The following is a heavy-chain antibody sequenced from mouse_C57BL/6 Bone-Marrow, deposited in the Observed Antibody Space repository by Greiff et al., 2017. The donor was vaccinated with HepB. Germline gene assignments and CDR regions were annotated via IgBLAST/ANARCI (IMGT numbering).Heavy chain of an antibody. CDR3: ARAYGSSSPWFAY. D-gene: IGHD1-1*01. CDR2: INYDGSST. V-gene: IGHV5-16*01. CDR1: GFTFSDYY. J-gene: IGHJ3*01. Sequence: DVQLVESEGGLVQPGSSMKLSCTASGFTFSDYYMAWVRQVPEKGLEWVANINYDGSSTYYLDSLKSRFIISRDNAKNILYLQMSSLKSEDTATYYCARAYGSSSPWFAYWGQGTLVTVSA.